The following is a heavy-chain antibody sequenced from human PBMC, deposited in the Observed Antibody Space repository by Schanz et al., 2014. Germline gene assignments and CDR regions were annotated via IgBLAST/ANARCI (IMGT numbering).Heavy chain of an antibody. CDR3: AFDRDDAYDI. Sequence: QVQVIQSGPEVKKPGASVKVSCKASGYTFTDYYMYWVRQAPGQGLEWMGRIYLSDGSTRYAQKFQGRVTVTRDTSTTTVYMDLSSLISEDTAVYYCAFDRDDAYDIWGQGTTVTVSS. V-gene: IGHV1-46*01. CDR2: IYLSDGST. CDR1: GYTFTDYY. D-gene: IGHD3-9*01. J-gene: IGHJ3*02.